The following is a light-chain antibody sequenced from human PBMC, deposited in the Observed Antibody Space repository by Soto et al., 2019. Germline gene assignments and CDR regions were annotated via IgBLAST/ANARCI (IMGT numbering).Light chain of an antibody. V-gene: IGKV3-15*01. J-gene: IGKJ1*01. CDR2: GAS. CDR1: QTVSSY. CDR3: QQYKIWPT. Sequence: PGERDTLSCRASQTVSSYYLAWHQQKPGQAPRLLIYGASTRATGIPARFSGSGSGTEFTLTISSLQSEDFAVYFCQQYKIWPTFGQGTKVDIK.